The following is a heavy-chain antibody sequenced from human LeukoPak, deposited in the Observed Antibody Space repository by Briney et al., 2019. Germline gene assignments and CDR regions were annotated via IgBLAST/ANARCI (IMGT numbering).Heavy chain of an antibody. J-gene: IGHJ3*02. CDR1: GGSISTYY. CDR3: ARVGTYAFDI. Sequence: SETLSLTCTVPGGSISTYYWSWIRQPPGKGLEWIGYIYYSGNSNYNPSLKSRVTISVDTSKNQFSLKLSSVTAADTAVYYCARVGTYAFDIWGQGTMVTVSS. V-gene: IGHV4-59*01. CDR2: IYYSGNS.